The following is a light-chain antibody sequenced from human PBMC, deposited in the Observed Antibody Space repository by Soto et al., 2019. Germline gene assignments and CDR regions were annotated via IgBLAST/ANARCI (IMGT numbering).Light chain of an antibody. CDR3: QQYGSTPLT. CDR2: GAS. J-gene: IGKJ4*01. V-gene: IGKV3-20*01. CDR1: QSFNNNN. Sequence: EIVLTQSPGTLSLSPGERATLSCRASQSFNNNNLAWYQQKPGQAPRLYIYGASTRAPGIPDRFSGSGSGTDFTLTISRLEPEDFAVYYCQQYGSTPLTFGGGTKVEIK.